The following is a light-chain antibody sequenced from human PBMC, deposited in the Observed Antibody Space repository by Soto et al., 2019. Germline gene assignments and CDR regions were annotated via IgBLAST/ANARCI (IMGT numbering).Light chain of an antibody. V-gene: IGKV1-33*01. Sequence: DIQMTQSPSSLSASVGDRVIITCQASQDINNYLNWYQQKPGQAPKLLIYDASGLEVGVPSRFSGSGSGTHFTLTISGLQPEDIATYYCQQFGDLTFIFGQGTRLEIK. CDR1: QDINNY. CDR2: DAS. CDR3: QQFGDLTFI. J-gene: IGKJ5*01.